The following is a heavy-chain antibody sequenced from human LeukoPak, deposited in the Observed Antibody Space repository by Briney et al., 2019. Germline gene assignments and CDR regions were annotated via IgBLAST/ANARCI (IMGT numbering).Heavy chain of an antibody. J-gene: IGHJ4*02. CDR3: ARLISTSSSRFSDY. Sequence: PGGSLRLSCAASGFTFSTYGMHWVRQAPGKGLEWVSAISISGENTYYADSVKGRFTISRDTSRNTLYLQMHSLRAEDTAVYYCARLISTSSSRFSDYWGQGTLVTVSS. CDR1: GFTFSTYG. D-gene: IGHD6-6*01. CDR2: ISISGENT. V-gene: IGHV3-23*01.